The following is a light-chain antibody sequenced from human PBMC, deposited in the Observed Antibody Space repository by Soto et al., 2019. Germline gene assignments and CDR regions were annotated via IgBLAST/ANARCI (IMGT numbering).Light chain of an antibody. J-gene: IGLJ1*01. CDR1: SSDVGGYNY. CDR3: SSYTSSSTLWV. V-gene: IGLV2-14*01. CDR2: DVS. Sequence: QSALTQPASVSGSPGQSITISCTGTSSDVGGYNYVSWYQQNPGKAPKLMIYDVSNRPSGVSNRFSGSKSGNTASLTISGLQAEEEADYYCSSYTSSSTLWVFGTGTTVTVL.